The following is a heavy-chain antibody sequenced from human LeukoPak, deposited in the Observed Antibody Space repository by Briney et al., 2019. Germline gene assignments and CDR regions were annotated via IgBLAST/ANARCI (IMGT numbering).Heavy chain of an antibody. D-gene: IGHD3-22*01. J-gene: IGHJ4*02. Sequence: PGGSLRLSCAASGFTFTIFGLNWVRQAPGKGPEWVSYIDARSGITYYADSVQGRFTISRDDARESVFLQMDGLRVDDTAVYYCARGGMIVVVTYFDYWGQGTLVTVSS. V-gene: IGHV3-48*01. CDR2: IDARSGIT. CDR3: ARGGMIVVVTYFDY. CDR1: GFTFTIFG.